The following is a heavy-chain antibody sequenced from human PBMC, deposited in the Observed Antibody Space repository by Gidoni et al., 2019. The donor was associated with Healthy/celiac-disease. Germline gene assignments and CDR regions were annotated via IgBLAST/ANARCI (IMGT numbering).Heavy chain of an antibody. J-gene: IGHJ5*02. Sequence: EVQLVQSGAEVKKPGESLRISCKGSGYSFTSYWISWVRQMPGKGLEWMGRIDPSDSYTNYSPSFQGHVTISADKSISTAYLQWSSLKASDTAMYYCASQTTGRWLQFGDWFDPWGQGTLVTVSS. D-gene: IGHD5-12*01. V-gene: IGHV5-10-1*03. CDR1: GYSFTSYW. CDR2: IDPSDSYT. CDR3: ASQTTGRWLQFGDWFDP.